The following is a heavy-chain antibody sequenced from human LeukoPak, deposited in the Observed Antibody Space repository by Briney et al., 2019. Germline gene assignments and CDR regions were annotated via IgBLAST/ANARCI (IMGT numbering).Heavy chain of an antibody. CDR1: GYTFTSYD. CDR3: ARDRIVATIRKRGWFDP. CDR2: MDPNSGNT. J-gene: IGHJ5*02. D-gene: IGHD5-12*01. Sequence: ASVKVSCKASGYTFTSYDINWVRQATGQGLEWMGWMDPNSGNTGYAQKFQDRVTMTRNTSISTAYMELSRLRSDDTAVYYCARDRIVATIRKRGWFDPWGQGTLVTVSS. V-gene: IGHV1-8*01.